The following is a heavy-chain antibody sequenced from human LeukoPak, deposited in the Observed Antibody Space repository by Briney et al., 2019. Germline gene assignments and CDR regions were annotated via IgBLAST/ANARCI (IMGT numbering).Heavy chain of an antibody. D-gene: IGHD3-3*01. V-gene: IGHV4-34*01. J-gene: IGHJ4*02. CDR3: ARGEASSLFWSGHRRFDY. Sequence: SETLSLTCAVYGGSFSGYYWSWIRQPPGKGLEWIGEINHSGSTNHNPSLKSRVTISVDTSKNQFSLKLSSVTAADTAVYYCARGEASSLFWSGHRRFDYWGQGTLVTVSS. CDR1: GGSFSGYY. CDR2: INHSGST.